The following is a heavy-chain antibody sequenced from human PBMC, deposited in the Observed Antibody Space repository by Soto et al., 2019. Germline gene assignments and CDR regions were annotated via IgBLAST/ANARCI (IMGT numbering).Heavy chain of an antibody. CDR3: ARSRRGAYSSGWYSPSGYYNYGIDV. Sequence: SQTLSLTCAISGDSVSSNSAAWNWIRQSPSRGLEWLGRTYYRSKWYNDYAVSVKSRITINPDTSKNQFSLQLNSVTPEDTAVYYCARSRRGAYSSGWYSPSGYYNYGIDVWGQGTKVTVSS. CDR1: GDSVSSNSAA. V-gene: IGHV6-1*01. J-gene: IGHJ6*02. D-gene: IGHD6-19*01. CDR2: TYYRSKWYN.